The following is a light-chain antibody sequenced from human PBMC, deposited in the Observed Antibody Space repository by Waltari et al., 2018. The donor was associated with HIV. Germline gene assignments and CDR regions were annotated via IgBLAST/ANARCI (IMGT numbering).Light chain of an antibody. CDR3: ASWDDRLNGWV. Sequence: QSVLTQPPSLSEAPRQRVTIPCSGNHPHIGNNDATCYQQLPGKAPKLLIYYNALLPSGVSDRFSGSRSGTSASLAISGLQSEDEAHYYCASWDDRLNGWVFGGGTQLTVL. CDR1: HPHIGNND. CDR2: YNA. J-gene: IGLJ3*02. V-gene: IGLV1-36*01.